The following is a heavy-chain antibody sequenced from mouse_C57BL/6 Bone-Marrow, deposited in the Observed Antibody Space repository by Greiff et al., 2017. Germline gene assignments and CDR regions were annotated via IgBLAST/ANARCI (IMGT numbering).Heavy chain of an antibody. CDR2: IHPSDSAT. Sequence: VQLQQPGAELVKPGASVKVSCKASGYTFTSYWMHWVKQRPGQGLEWIGRIHPSDSATNYNQKFTGKATLTVDKSSSPAYMQLSSLTSEDSAVYYCASPSYFYAMDDWGQGTSVTVSS. V-gene: IGHV1-74*01. CDR3: ASPSYFYAMDD. J-gene: IGHJ4*01. D-gene: IGHD2-10*01. CDR1: GYTFTSYW.